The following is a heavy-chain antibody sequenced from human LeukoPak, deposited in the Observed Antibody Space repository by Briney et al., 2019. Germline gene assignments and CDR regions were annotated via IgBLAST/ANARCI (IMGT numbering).Heavy chain of an antibody. V-gene: IGHV3-23*01. CDR1: GFTFTKCA. J-gene: IGHJ4*02. CDR2: ITATGDTA. Sequence: GGSLRLSCVASGFTFTKCAMSWIRQAPGKGLEWVAIITATGDTAYYADSVKGRFTISRDNAKNSLYLQMNSLRAEDTAVYYCARGGSYCSSTSCFIFDYWGQGTLVTVSS. D-gene: IGHD2-2*01. CDR3: ARGGSYCSSTSCFIFDY.